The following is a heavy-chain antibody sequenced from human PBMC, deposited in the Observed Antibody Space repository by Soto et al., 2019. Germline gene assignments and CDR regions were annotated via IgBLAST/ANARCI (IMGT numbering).Heavy chain of an antibody. Sequence: PSETLSLTCTVSGGSISSSSYYWGWIRQPPGKGLEWIGSIYYSGSTYYNPSLKSRVTISVDTSKNQFSLKLSSVTAADTAVYYCAITPPKSIAAPTPYWYFDLWGRGTLVTVSS. CDR3: AITPPKSIAAPTPYWYFDL. J-gene: IGHJ2*01. V-gene: IGHV4-39*01. CDR2: IYYSGST. CDR1: GGSISSSSYY. D-gene: IGHD6-6*01.